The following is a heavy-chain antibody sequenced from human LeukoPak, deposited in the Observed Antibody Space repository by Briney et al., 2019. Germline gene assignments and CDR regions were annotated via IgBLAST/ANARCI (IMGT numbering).Heavy chain of an antibody. CDR2: NNHSGST. V-gene: IGHV4-34*01. Sequence: SETLSLTCAVYGGSFSGYYWSWIRQPPGKGMEWIGENNHSGSTNYNPSLKSRVTISVDTSKNQFSLKLSSVTAADTAVYYCARGRIAARPGYYYYYMDVWGKGTTVTVSS. CDR1: GGSFSGYY. J-gene: IGHJ6*03. CDR3: ARGRIAARPGYYYYYMDV. D-gene: IGHD6-6*01.